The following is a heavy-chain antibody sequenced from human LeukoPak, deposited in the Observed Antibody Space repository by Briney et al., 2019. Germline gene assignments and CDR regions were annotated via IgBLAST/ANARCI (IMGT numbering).Heavy chain of an antibody. CDR1: LSSLSSSDYY. Sequence: PSETLSLTCTVSLSSLSSSDYYCGWIRQPPGKGLEWIGSLYSGGLTYYNPSLKSRVTISVDTSKNQFSLKVTSETAADSAVYSSASGGYSSDRYGSFDIWGQWTVVTVSS. D-gene: IGHD4-11*01. V-gene: IGHV4-39*01. J-gene: IGHJ3*02. CDR2: LYSGGLT. CDR3: ASGGYSSDRYGSFDI.